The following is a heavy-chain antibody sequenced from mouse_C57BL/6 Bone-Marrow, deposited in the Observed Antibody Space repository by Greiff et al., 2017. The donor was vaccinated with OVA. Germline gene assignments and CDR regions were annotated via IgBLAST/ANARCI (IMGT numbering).Heavy chain of an antibody. CDR1: GYTFTDYE. D-gene: IGHD1-1*01. CDR2: IDPETGGT. V-gene: IGHV1-15*01. Sequence: VQRVESGAELVRPGASVTLSCKASGYTFTDYEMHWVKQTPVHGLEWIGAIDPETGGTAYNQKFKGKAILTADKSSSTAYMELRSLTSEDSAVYYCLDYYGSSSYAMDYWGQGTSVTVSS. J-gene: IGHJ4*01. CDR3: LDYYGSSSYAMDY.